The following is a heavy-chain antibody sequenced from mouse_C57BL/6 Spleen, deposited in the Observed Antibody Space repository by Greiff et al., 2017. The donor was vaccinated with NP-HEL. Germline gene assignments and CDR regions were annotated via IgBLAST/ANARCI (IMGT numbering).Heavy chain of an antibody. J-gene: IGHJ4*01. Sequence: EVKLQESGGGLVQPGGSLSLSCAASGFTFTDYYMSWVRQPPGKALEWLGFIRNKANGYTTEYSASVKGRFTISRDNSQSILYLQMNALRAEDSATYYCATNWAYYYAMDYWGQGTSVTVSS. V-gene: IGHV7-3*01. CDR3: ATNWAYYYAMDY. CDR2: IRNKANGYTT. D-gene: IGHD4-1*01. CDR1: GFTFTDYY.